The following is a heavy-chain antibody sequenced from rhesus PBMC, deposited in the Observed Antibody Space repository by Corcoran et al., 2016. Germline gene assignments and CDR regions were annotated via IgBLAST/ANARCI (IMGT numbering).Heavy chain of an antibody. CDR2: IYGSGSST. V-gene: IGHV4S11*01. Sequence: QVKLQESGPGLVKPLETLSLTCAVSGGSISSNYWSWIRQPPGKGVEWIGRIYGSGSSTSSSPSLTGRVTLSVATAQNQLSLNLSSVTAADTAVYYCASLVYGNYFDYWGQGVLVTVSS. CDR3: ASLVYGNYFDY. CDR1: GGSISSNY. J-gene: IGHJ4*01. D-gene: IGHD4-29*01.